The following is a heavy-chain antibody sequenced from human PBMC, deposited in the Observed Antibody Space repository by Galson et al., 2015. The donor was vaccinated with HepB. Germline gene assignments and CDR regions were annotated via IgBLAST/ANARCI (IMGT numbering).Heavy chain of an antibody. V-gene: IGHV3-11*06. CDR2: ISSSSSYT. D-gene: IGHD5-12*01. J-gene: IGHJ6*02. CDR3: ARGDKKWLRPNYYYYGMDV. Sequence: SLRLSCAASGFTFSDYYMSWIRQAPGKGLEWVSYISSSSSYTNYADSVKGRFTISRDNAKNSLYLQMNSLRAEDTAVYYCARGDKKWLRPNYYYYGMDVWGQGTTVTVSS. CDR1: GFTFSDYY.